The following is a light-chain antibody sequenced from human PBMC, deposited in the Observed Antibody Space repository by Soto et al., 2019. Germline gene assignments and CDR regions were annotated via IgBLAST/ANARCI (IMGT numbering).Light chain of an antibody. Sequence: EIVLTQSPGTLSLSPGERATLSCRASQSGRDMYLAWYQQKPGQAPRLLIYGASSRATGIPDRFSGSGSGTDFTLTISRLEPEDFAVYYCQQYGSSPTFGQGTRLEIK. V-gene: IGKV3-20*01. CDR2: GAS. CDR1: QSGRDMY. J-gene: IGKJ5*01. CDR3: QQYGSSPT.